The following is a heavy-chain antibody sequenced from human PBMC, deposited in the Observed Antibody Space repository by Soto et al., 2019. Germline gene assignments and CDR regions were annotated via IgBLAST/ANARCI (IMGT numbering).Heavy chain of an antibody. CDR2: ISGSGGST. J-gene: IGHJ6*03. V-gene: IGHV3-23*01. D-gene: IGHD5-12*01. CDR3: ARDHIVATNDYYYYYMDV. CDR1: GFTFSSYA. Sequence: GGSLRLSCAASGFTFSSYAMSWVCQAPGKGLEWVSAISGSGGSTYYADSVKGRFTISRDNSKNTLYLQMNSLRAEDTAVYYCARDHIVATNDYYYYYMDVWGKGTTVTVSS.